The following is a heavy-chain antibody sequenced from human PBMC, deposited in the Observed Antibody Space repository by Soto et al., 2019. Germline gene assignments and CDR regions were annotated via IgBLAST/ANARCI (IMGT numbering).Heavy chain of an antibody. CDR2: IYYSGST. D-gene: IGHD1-26*01. V-gene: IGHV4-31*03. CDR3: ARDRTRWGGYYYYGMDV. Sequence: SETLSLTCTVSGGSISRCGYYWSWIRQHPGKGLEWIGYIYYSGSTYYNPSLKSRVTISVDTSKNQFSLKLSSVTAADTAVYYCARDRTRWGGYYYYGMDVWGQGTTVTVSS. J-gene: IGHJ6*02. CDR1: GGSISRCGYY.